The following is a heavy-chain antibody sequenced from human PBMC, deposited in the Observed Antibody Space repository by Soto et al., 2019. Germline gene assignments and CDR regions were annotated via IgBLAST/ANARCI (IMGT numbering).Heavy chain of an antibody. D-gene: IGHD2-15*01. J-gene: IGHJ5*02. CDR3: ARHKSGSDWLDP. CDR2: MFYSGAT. Sequence: SETLSLTCTVSGGSISDISYCWGWIRQPPGKGLQWIGCMFYSGATYYNPSLKNRVTLSVDTSNNEFSLKLVSVTAPDTAVYYCARHKSGSDWLDPWGEGTLVTV. V-gene: IGHV4-39*01. CDR1: GGSISDISYC.